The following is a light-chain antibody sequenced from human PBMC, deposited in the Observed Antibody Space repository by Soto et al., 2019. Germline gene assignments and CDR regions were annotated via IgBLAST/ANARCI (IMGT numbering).Light chain of an antibody. CDR3: QVWDSSSDHSVV. CDR1: NIGSKS. J-gene: IGLJ2*01. Sequence: SYELTQPPSVSVAPGKTARITCGGNNIGSKSVHWYQQKQGQAPVLVIYYDSDRPSGIPERFSGSNSGNTATLTISRVEAGDEADYYCQVWDSSSDHSVVFGGGTQLTVL. V-gene: IGLV3-21*04. CDR2: YDS.